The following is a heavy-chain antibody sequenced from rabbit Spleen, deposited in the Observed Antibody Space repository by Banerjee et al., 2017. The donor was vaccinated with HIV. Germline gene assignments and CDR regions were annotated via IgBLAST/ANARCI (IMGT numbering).Heavy chain of an antibody. Sequence: QEQLVESGGGLVQPGGSLKLSCTASGFSFSNKAVMCWVRQAPGKGLEWIACINAITGKAVYASWAKGRFTFSKTSSTTVTLQMTSLTAADTATYFCVRDLDGVIGWNFGWWGPGTLVTV. V-gene: IGHV1S45*01. D-gene: IGHD1-1*01. CDR3: VRDLDGVIGWNFGW. CDR1: GFSFSNKAV. J-gene: IGHJ4*01. CDR2: INAITGKA.